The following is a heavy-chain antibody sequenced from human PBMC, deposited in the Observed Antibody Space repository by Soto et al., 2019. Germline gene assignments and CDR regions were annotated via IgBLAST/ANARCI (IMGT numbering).Heavy chain of an antibody. J-gene: IGHJ4*02. V-gene: IGHV3-73*01. CDR3: TRQIAVAALDY. D-gene: IGHD6-19*01. CDR1: GFTFSGSA. Sequence: GGSLRLSCAASGFTFSGSAMHWVRQASGKGLEWVGRIRSKANSYATAYAASVKGRFTISRDDSKNTAYLQMNSLKTEDTAVYYCTRQIAVAALDYGGQGTLVTVSS. CDR2: IRSKANSYAT.